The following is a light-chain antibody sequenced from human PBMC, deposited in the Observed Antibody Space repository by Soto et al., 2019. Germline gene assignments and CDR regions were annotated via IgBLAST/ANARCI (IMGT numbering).Light chain of an antibody. CDR1: QSVSSY. V-gene: IGKV3-11*01. CDR2: DAS. J-gene: IGKJ1*01. Sequence: EIVLTQSPATLSSSTGVRAILSCRVSQSVSSYLAWFQQKPGQAPRLLIYDASDRATGIPARFSGSGSGTDFTLTISSLEPEDFAVYYCQQRSNWPRTFGQGTKVEIK. CDR3: QQRSNWPRT.